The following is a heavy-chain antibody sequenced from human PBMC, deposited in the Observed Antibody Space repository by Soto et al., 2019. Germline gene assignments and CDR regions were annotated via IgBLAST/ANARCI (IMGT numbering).Heavy chain of an antibody. J-gene: IGHJ4*02. D-gene: IGHD5-12*01. Sequence: PGGSLRLSCAASGFTFDSYAMSCVRQPPGQGLEWVSSISGSADNTKFADSVKGRFTISRDNSKNTLYLQMNSLGAEDTAIYYCAKGYYSGYDLAYFDYWGQGALVTVSS. V-gene: IGHV3-23*01. CDR2: ISGSADNT. CDR3: AKGYYSGYDLAYFDY. CDR1: GFTFDSYA.